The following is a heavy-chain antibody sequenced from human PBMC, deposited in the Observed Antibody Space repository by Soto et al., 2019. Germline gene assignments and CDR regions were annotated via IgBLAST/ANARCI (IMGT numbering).Heavy chain of an antibody. Sequence: GGSLRLSCAASGFTFSSYAMSWVRQAPGKGLEWVAVISYDGSNKYYADSVKGRFTISRDNSKNTLYLQMNSLRAEDTAVYYCAKERYYYDSSGYEYFQHWGQGTLVTVSS. D-gene: IGHD3-22*01. CDR3: AKERYYYDSSGYEYFQH. V-gene: IGHV3-30*18. J-gene: IGHJ1*01. CDR2: ISYDGSNK. CDR1: GFTFSSYA.